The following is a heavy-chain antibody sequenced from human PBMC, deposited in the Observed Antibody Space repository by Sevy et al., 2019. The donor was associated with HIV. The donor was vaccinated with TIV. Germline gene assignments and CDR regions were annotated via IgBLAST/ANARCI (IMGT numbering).Heavy chain of an antibody. D-gene: IGHD6-13*01. J-gene: IGHJ4*02. V-gene: IGHV3-30*04. CDR3: AKNTAAAGAGGFDY. CDR1: GFIFSNYA. CDR2: ISYDGSNK. Sequence: GGSLRLSCAASGFIFSNYAIHWVRRAPGKGLEWVAVISYDGSNKHYAASVKGRFTISRDNSRNTLFLQMNSLRSEDTAMYYCAKNTAAAGAGGFDYWGQGTLVTVSS.